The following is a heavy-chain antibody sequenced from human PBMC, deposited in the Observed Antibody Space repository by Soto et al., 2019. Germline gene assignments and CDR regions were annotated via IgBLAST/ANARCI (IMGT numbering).Heavy chain of an antibody. J-gene: IGHJ4*02. V-gene: IGHV4-39*01. CDR1: GGSISSSSYY. CDR2: IYYSGST. Sequence: PSETLSLTCTVSGGSISSSSYYWGWIRQPPGKGLEWIGSIYYSGSTYYNPSLKSRVTISVDTSKNQFSLKLSSVTAADTAVYYCARLPRTYYYDSSGYYHPAYFDYWGQGTLVTVSS. CDR3: ARLPRTYYYDSSGYYHPAYFDY. D-gene: IGHD3-22*01.